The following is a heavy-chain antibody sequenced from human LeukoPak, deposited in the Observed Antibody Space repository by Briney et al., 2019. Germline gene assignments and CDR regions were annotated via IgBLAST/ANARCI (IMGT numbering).Heavy chain of an antibody. CDR2: IRYDGSNK. CDR1: GFTFSSYG. D-gene: IGHD1-26*01. V-gene: IGHV3-30*02. CDR3: ARGLLEATTSYFDY. Sequence: GGSLRLSCAASGFTFSSYGMHWVRQAPGKGLEGVAFIRYDGSNKYYADSVKGRFTISRDNSKNTLYLQMNSLRPEDTAVYYCARGLLEATTSYFDYWGQGTLVTVSS. J-gene: IGHJ4*02.